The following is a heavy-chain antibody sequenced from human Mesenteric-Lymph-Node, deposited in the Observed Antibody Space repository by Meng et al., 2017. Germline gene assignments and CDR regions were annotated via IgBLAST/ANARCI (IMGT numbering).Heavy chain of an antibody. D-gene: IGHD3-10*01. V-gene: IGHV3-53*01. CDR3: SGSMGLFSKDPDIKRSGSYLTNYYYGMDV. CDR1: GSFVSSNY. CDR2: IYSGGST. J-gene: IGHJ6*02. Sequence: SLISSCAASGSFVSSNYMSWVRQAPGKGLEWVSVIYSGGSTNYADTVKGRFTISRDNSKNTLYLQVNSLRAEDTTVYYCSGSMGLFSKDPDIKRSGSYLTNYYYGMDVWGQGTTVTVSS.